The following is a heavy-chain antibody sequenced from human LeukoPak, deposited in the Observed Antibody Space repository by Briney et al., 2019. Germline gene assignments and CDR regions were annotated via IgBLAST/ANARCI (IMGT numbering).Heavy chain of an antibody. Sequence: ASVKVSCKASGYTFTSYGISWVRQAPGQGLEWMGWISAYNGNTNYAQKLQGRVTMTTDTSTSTAYMELRSLRSGDTAVYYCARSQYYDILTGRSDYYGMDVWGQGTTVTVSS. J-gene: IGHJ6*02. V-gene: IGHV1-18*01. CDR1: GYTFTSYG. CDR2: ISAYNGNT. CDR3: ARSQYYDILTGRSDYYGMDV. D-gene: IGHD3-9*01.